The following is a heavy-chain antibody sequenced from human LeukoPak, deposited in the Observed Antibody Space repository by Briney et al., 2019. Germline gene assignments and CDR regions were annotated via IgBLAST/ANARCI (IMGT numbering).Heavy chain of an antibody. Sequence: GGSLRLSCAASGFTFSSYCMHWVRQAPGKGLEWVAFIRYDGSNKYYADSVKGRFTISRDNSKNTLYLQMNSLRAEDTAVYYCAKRYCSSTSCARSYYYYMDGWGKGTTVTVSS. V-gene: IGHV3-30*02. CDR1: GFTFSSYC. CDR3: AKRYCSSTSCARSYYYYMDG. CDR2: IRYDGSNK. D-gene: IGHD2-2*01. J-gene: IGHJ6*03.